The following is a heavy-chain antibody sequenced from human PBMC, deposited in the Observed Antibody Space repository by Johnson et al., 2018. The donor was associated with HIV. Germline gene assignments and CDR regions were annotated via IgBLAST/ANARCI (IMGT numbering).Heavy chain of an antibody. J-gene: IGHJ3*02. Sequence: VQLVESGGDLIQPGGSLRLSCAASGFTVSINYMSWVRQAPGKGLEWVSGIHWNGGSTGYADSVMGRFTISRDNAKNSLYLQMNSLRAEDTAVYYCAKEQLLRAFDIWGQGTMVTVSS. D-gene: IGHD2-15*01. V-gene: IGHV3-53*01. CDR3: AKEQLLRAFDI. CDR1: GFTVSINY. CDR2: IHWNGGST.